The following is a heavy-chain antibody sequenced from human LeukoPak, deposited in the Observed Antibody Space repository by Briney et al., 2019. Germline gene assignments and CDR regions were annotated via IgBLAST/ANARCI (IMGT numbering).Heavy chain of an antibody. V-gene: IGHV4-31*03. CDR1: GGSISSGGYY. CDR2: IYYSGST. CDR3: AREVTYGDYLTQNYHFDY. J-gene: IGHJ4*02. D-gene: IGHD4-17*01. Sequence: PSETLSLTCTVSGGSISSGGYYWSWIRQHPGKGLEWIGYIYYSGSTYYNPSLKSRVTISVDTSKNQFSLKLSSVTAADTAVYYCAREVTYGDYLTQNYHFDYWGQGTLVTVSS.